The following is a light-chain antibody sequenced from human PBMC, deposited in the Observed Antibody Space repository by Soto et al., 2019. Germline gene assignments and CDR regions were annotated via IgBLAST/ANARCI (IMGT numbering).Light chain of an antibody. CDR1: QYMTRTY. Sequence: EIVLTQSPGTLSLSPGERATLSCRASQYMTRTYIAWSQQKPGQAPRLLIYAESNRATGIPDKFSGSGSGTDYRLTITRLEPEDSAVYYCHQYDKAPQTFGQRNKVEIK. J-gene: IGKJ2*01. CDR3: HQYDKAPQT. CDR2: AES. V-gene: IGKV3-20*01.